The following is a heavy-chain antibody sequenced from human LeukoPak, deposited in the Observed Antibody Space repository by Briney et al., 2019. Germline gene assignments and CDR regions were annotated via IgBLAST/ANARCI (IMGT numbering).Heavy chain of an antibody. D-gene: IGHD1-26*01. J-gene: IGHJ4*02. CDR2: INTNTGNP. CDR3: ASGPSYSGSNEYFDS. Sequence: ASVKVSCKASGYTFSSYTMNWVRQAPGQGLEWMGWINTNTGNPTYAQDYTGRFVFSLDTSVSTTYLQISRLKAEDTAVYYCASGPSYSGSNEYFDSWGQGALVTVSS. CDR1: GYTFSSYT. V-gene: IGHV7-4-1*02.